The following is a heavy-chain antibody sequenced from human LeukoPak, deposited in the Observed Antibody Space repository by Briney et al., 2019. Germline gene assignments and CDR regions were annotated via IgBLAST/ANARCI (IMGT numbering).Heavy chain of an antibody. Sequence: PGGSLRLSCAASGFTFSSYGMHWVRQAPGKGLEWVAVISYDGSNKYYADSVKGRFTISRDNSKNTLYLQMNSLRAEDTAVYYCAKEVDGSPWGAFDIWGQGTMVTVSS. CDR1: GFTFSSYG. V-gene: IGHV3-30*18. D-gene: IGHD3-10*01. CDR3: AKEVDGSPWGAFDI. J-gene: IGHJ3*02. CDR2: ISYDGSNK.